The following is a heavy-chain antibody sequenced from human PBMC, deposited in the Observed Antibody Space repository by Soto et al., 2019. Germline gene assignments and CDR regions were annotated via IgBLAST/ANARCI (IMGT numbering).Heavy chain of an antibody. D-gene: IGHD6-6*01. CDR3: ARGLPSLGSSADYYYGMDV. CDR1: GMTFSNYW. J-gene: IGHJ6*02. Sequence: GGSLRLSCVASGMTFSNYWMNWVRQTPGKGLEWVANISPDGSAKAYVDSVKGRFTVSRDNAKNSFYLQMNSLRAEDTAVYYCARGLPSLGSSADYYYGMDVWGQGTTVTVSS. CDR2: ISPDGSAK. V-gene: IGHV3-7*01.